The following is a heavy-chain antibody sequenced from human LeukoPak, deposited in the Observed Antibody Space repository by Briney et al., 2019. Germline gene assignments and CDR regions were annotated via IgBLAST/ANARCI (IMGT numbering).Heavy chain of an antibody. D-gene: IGHD6-19*01. V-gene: IGHV1-2*02. J-gene: IGHJ4*02. Sequence: ASVKVSCKASGYTFTGYYMHWVRQAPGQGLEWMGWINPNSGGTNYAQKFQGRVTMTRDTPISTAYMELSRLRSDDTAVYYCARDAGSSGLVHYYWGQGTLVTVSS. CDR1: GYTFTGYY. CDR2: INPNSGGT. CDR3: ARDAGSSGLVHYY.